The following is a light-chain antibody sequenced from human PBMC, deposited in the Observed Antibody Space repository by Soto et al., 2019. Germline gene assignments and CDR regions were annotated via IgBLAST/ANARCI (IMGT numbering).Light chain of an antibody. CDR2: EVS. J-gene: IGLJ1*01. CDR1: SSDVVGYNY. Sequence: QSALTQPPSASGSPGQSVTISCTGTSSDVVGYNYVSWYQQRPGKAPKVIIYEVSKRPSGVPDRFSGSKSGSTASLTVSGLQAEDEADYYCSSYAVTNIFVFGTGTKVTVL. CDR3: SSYAVTNIFV. V-gene: IGLV2-8*01.